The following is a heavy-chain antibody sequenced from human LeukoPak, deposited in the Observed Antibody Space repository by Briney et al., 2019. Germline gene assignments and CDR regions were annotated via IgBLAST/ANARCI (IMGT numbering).Heavy chain of an antibody. CDR2: IYYSGST. J-gene: IGHJ4*02. CDR1: GGSISNYY. CDR3: TRGSEWELLIDY. V-gene: IGHV4-59*01. Sequence: SETLSLTCTVSGGSISNYYWSWIRQPPGKGLEWIGYIYYSGSTNYNPSLKSRVTISVDTSKNQFSLKLSSVTAADTAVYYCTRGSEWELLIDYWGQGTLVTVSS. D-gene: IGHD1-26*01.